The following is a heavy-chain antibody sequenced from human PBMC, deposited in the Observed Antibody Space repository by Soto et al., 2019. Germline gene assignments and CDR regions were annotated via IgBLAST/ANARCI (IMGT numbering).Heavy chain of an antibody. CDR3: ASDIIGYCSGGSCYSRDY. V-gene: IGHV1-8*01. J-gene: IGHJ4*02. CDR1: GYTFTSYD. D-gene: IGHD2-15*01. CDR2: MNPNSGNT. Sequence: ASVKVSCKASGYTFTSYDINWVRQATGQGLEWMGWMNPNSGNTGYAQKFQGRVTMTRNTSISTAYMELSSLRSEDTTVYYCASDIIGYCSGGSCYSRDYWRQRTLVTVPS.